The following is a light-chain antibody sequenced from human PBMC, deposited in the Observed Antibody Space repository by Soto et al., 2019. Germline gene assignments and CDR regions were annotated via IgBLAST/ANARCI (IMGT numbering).Light chain of an antibody. CDR3: QQRVNWPLT. J-gene: IGKJ1*01. Sequence: EIVLTQSPATLSLSPGERATLSCRTSQSVKIYLAWYQQKPGQAPRLLIYDASNRATGIPARFSGSGSGTDFTLTITSLEPADFAVYYCQQRVNWPLTFGQGTKVEIK. CDR1: QSVKIY. CDR2: DAS. V-gene: IGKV3-11*01.